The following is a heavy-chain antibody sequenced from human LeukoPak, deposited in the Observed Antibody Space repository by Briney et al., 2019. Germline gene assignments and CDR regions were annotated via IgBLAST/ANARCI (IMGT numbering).Heavy chain of an antibody. D-gene: IGHD2-2*01. J-gene: IGHJ4*02. V-gene: IGHV1-2*02. Sequence: ASVKVSCKASGYTFTDYYVYWVRQAPGQGLEWMGWINPNSGATNYAQKFQGRVTMTRDTSISTAYVELTRLRSDDTAVYYCARDAPGYCSTTTCYPPDWGQGTLVTVSS. CDR1: GYTFTDYY. CDR3: ARDAPGYCSTTTCYPPD. CDR2: INPNSGAT.